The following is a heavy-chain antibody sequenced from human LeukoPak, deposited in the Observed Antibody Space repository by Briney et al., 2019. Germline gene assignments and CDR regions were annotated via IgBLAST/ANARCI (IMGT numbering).Heavy chain of an antibody. CDR3: ARDPRQQRFLYWDWFDP. J-gene: IGHJ5*02. CDR1: GFTFSSYA. D-gene: IGHD2/OR15-2a*01. V-gene: IGHV3-23*01. Sequence: GGSLRLSCAASGFTFSSYAMSWVRQAPGKGLEWVSAISGSGGSTYYANSVKGRFTISRDNAKNSLYLQMTNLRAEDTAVYYCARDPRQQRFLYWDWFDPWGQGTRVSVSS. CDR2: ISGSGGST.